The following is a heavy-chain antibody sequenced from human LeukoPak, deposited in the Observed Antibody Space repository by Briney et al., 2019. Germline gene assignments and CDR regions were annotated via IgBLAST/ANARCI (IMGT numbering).Heavy chain of an antibody. J-gene: IGHJ4*02. CDR3: AIDPNWGTHS. D-gene: IGHD7-27*01. Sequence: GGSLRLSCAASGFTFSSHWMHWVRQAPGKGLVWVSIIGSSGGGIHYADSVKGRFTISRDNSKNALYLQMNSLRVEDTAVYYCAIDPNWGTHSWGQGVLVTVSS. V-gene: IGHV3-23*01. CDR2: IGSSGGGI. CDR1: GFTFSSHW.